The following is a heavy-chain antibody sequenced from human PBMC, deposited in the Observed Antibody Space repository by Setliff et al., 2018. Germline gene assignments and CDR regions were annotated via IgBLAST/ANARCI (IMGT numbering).Heavy chain of an antibody. CDR1: GGSITSGSFY. V-gene: IGHV4-61*02. Sequence: PSETLSLTCTVSGGSITSGSFYWSWIRQPAGKKLEWIGRIHASGSPDYNPSFKSRVTISRDASTNQFSPKLGSVTAADTAVYYCARERYFDWFFEDWGHGTLVTVSS. CDR3: ARERYFDWFFED. J-gene: IGHJ4*01. CDR2: IHASGSP. D-gene: IGHD3-9*01.